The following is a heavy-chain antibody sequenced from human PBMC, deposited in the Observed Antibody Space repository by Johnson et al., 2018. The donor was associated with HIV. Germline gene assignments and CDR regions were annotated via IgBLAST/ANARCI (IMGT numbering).Heavy chain of an antibody. CDR2: ISYDGSNK. CDR3: AKPRSLWLEGAFDI. CDR1: GFTFSSYA. J-gene: IGHJ3*02. Sequence: QVQLVESGGDVVQPGRSLRLSCAASGFTFSSYAMHWVRQAPGKGLEWVAVISYDGSNKYYADSVKGRFTISRDNSKNTLYLQMNSLRAEDTAVYYCAKPRSLWLEGAFDIWGQGTMVTVSS. V-gene: IGHV3-30-3*02. D-gene: IGHD3-10*01.